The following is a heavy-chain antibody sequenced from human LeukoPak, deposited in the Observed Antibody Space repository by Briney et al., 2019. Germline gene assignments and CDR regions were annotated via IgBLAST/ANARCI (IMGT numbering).Heavy chain of an antibody. V-gene: IGHV7-4-1*02. CDR2: INTNTGNP. CDR3: ARARELGLFDY. Sequence: ASVKVSCRASGYTFISDAMNWVRQAPGQGLEWMGCINTNTGNPTYAQDFTGQFVFSLDTSVSTAYLQISSLKAEDTAVYYCARARELGLFDYWGQGTLVTVSS. J-gene: IGHJ4*02. CDR1: GYTFISDA. D-gene: IGHD7-27*01.